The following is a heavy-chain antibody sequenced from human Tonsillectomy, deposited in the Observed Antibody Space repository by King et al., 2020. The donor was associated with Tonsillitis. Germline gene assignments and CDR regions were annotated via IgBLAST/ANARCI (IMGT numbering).Heavy chain of an antibody. Sequence: TLKESGPALVKPTQTLTLTCTFSGFSLNTRGMSVAWIRQPPGKALEWLARIDWDDDKYYTPSLESRLTISKDTSKNQVVLTMTNLDVVDTGTYYCARIRGMTTNSLLYYGMDVWGQGTTVTVSS. V-gene: IGHV2-70*11. CDR1: GFSLNTRGMS. D-gene: IGHD5-24*01. J-gene: IGHJ6*02. CDR2: IDWDDDK. CDR3: ARIRGMTTNSLLYYGMDV.